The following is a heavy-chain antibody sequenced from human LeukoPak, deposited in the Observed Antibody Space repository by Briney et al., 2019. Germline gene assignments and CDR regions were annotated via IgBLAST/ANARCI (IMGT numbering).Heavy chain of an antibody. CDR2: IRYDGSNK. V-gene: IGHV3-30*02. Sequence: PGGSLRLSCAASGFTFSSYGMHWVRQAPGKGLEWVAFIRYDGSNKYYAGSVKGRFTISRDNSKNTLYLQMNSLRAEDTAVYYCAKGDGYYGSGTVDYWGQGTLVTVSS. D-gene: IGHD3-10*01. CDR3: AKGDGYYGSGTVDY. CDR1: GFTFSSYG. J-gene: IGHJ4*02.